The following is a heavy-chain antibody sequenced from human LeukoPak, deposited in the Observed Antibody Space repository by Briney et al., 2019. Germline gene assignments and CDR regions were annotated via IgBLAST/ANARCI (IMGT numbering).Heavy chain of an antibody. D-gene: IGHD1-26*01. V-gene: IGHV4-61*02. Sequence: SETLSLTCTVSGNSISSGDYYWSWIRQPAGKGLEWIGRIYTSGSTNYNPSLKSRVTISGDTSKNQFSLRLSSVTAADTAVYYCARLRSPGDFDYWGQGTLVTVSS. J-gene: IGHJ4*02. CDR3: ARLRSPGDFDY. CDR1: GNSISSGDYY. CDR2: IYTSGST.